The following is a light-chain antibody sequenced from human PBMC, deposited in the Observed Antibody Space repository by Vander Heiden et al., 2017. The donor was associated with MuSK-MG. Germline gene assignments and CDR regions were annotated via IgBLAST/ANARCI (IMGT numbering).Light chain of an antibody. CDR1: NNHVGGYNY. Sequence: QAALTQPASVSGSPGQSITISCTGTNNHVGGYNYVSWYQQHPGKAPKLMIYDVSDRPSGVSSRFSGSKSGNTASLTISGLQVEDEAEYYCTSFSNSRTLLFGGGTKVTVL. J-gene: IGLJ2*01. V-gene: IGLV2-14*03. CDR2: DVS. CDR3: TSFSNSRTLL.